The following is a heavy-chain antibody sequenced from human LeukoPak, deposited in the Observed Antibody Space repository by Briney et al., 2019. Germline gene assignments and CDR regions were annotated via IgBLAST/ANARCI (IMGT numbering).Heavy chain of an antibody. CDR2: IYYSGGT. V-gene: IGHV4-59*12. CDR1: GGSISSYY. CDR3: ARDRIVEGPHGYYWYFDL. Sequence: SETLSLTCTVSGGSISSYYWSWIRQPPGKGLEWIGFIYYSGGTNYNPSLKSRVTISVDTSKNQFSLKLSSVTAADTAVYYCARDRIVEGPHGYYWYFDLWGRGTLVTVSS. J-gene: IGHJ2*01. D-gene: IGHD5-24*01.